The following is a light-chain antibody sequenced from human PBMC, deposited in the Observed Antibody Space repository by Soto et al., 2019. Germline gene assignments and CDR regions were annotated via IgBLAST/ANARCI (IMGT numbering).Light chain of an antibody. J-gene: IGLJ1*01. CDR2: DVS. V-gene: IGLV2-14*03. Sequence: QSVLTQPASVSGSPGQSITISCTGTSSEVGGYNYVSWYQHHPGKAPKFMFYDVSNRPSVFFIRFFGSKFGNTASLTIFGLQPEDEADYYCSSYTTSNTRQIVFGTGTKVTVL. CDR3: SSYTTSNTRQIV. CDR1: SSEVGGYNY.